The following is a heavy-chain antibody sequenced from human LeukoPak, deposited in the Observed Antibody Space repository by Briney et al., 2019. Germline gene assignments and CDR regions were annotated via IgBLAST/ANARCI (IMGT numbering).Heavy chain of an antibody. CDR2: IIPIFGTA. D-gene: IGHD3-22*01. V-gene: IGHV1-69*05. J-gene: IGHJ5*02. Sequence: SVKVSCKASGGTFSSYAISWVRQAPGQGLEWMGGIIPIFGTANYAQKFQGRVTITTDESTSTAYMELSSLRSEDTAVYYCARGQAYYYDSSGYFSWGQGTLVTVSS. CDR1: GGTFSSYA. CDR3: ARGQAYYYDSSGYFS.